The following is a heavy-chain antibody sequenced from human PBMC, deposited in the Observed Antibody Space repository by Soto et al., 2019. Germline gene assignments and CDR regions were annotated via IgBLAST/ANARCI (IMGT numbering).Heavy chain of an antibody. D-gene: IGHD4-17*01. CDR3: SREDYGGQTEKFLDC. Sequence: QVQLVQSGAEVKKPGASIKVSCKAAGYTFSAYYIHWVRQAPGQGRAWMGWINPKSGGTNNAQNFQGWVTMTSDTSISTASMELSRLTSDDTAVHYCSREDYGGQTEKFLDCRGQGTLVT. CDR2: INPKSGGT. J-gene: IGHJ4*02. V-gene: IGHV1-2*04. CDR1: GYTFSAYY.